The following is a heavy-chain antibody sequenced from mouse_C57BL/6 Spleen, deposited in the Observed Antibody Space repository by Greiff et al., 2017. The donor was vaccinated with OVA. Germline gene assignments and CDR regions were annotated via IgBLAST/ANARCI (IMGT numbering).Heavy chain of an antibody. CDR1: GYTFTDYN. V-gene: IGHV1-22*01. CDR3: ARNNLLLRSLDY. Sequence: EVKLQQSGPELVKPGASVKMSCKASGYTFTDYNMHWVKQSHGKSLEWIGYINPNNGGTSYNQKFKGKATLTVNKSSSTAYMELRSLTSEDSAVYYCARNNLLLRSLDYWGQGTTLTVSS. CDR2: INPNNGGT. D-gene: IGHD1-1*01. J-gene: IGHJ2*01.